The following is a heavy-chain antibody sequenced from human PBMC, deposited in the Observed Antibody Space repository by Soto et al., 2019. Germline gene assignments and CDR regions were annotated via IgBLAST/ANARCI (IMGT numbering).Heavy chain of an antibody. D-gene: IGHD2-15*01. J-gene: IGHJ6*02. V-gene: IGHV3-53*01. Sequence: EVQLVESGGGLIQPGGSMRLSCAASGFTVSSNYMSWVRQAPGKGLEWVSVIYSGGSTYYEDSVKGRFTISRDNSKNTRYLQMNSLRAEDTAVYYCARGICRGGSCYYYYYGMDVWGQGTTVTVSS. CDR2: IYSGGST. CDR1: GFTVSSNY. CDR3: ARGICRGGSCYYYYYGMDV.